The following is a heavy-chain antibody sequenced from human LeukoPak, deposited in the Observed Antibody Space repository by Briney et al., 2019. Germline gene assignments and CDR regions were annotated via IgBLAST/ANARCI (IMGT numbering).Heavy chain of an antibody. CDR2: IHPDGNT. J-gene: IGHJ5*02. Sequence: SETLSLTCAVSGGSVSNSNWWSWVRQSPEKGLEWIGEIHPDGNTNYNPSLKSRVTISVDTSKNQFSLKLSSVTAADTAVYYCAREVADYDSSGYYSSGDWFDPWGQGTLVTVSS. CDR1: GGSVSNSNW. CDR3: AREVADYDSSGYYSSGDWFDP. D-gene: IGHD3-22*01. V-gene: IGHV4-4*02.